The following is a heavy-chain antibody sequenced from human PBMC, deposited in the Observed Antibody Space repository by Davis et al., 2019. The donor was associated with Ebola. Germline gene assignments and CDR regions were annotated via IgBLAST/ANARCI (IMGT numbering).Heavy chain of an antibody. CDR3: ARHLFVTTDRPYYFDY. Sequence: MPSETLSLTCSVSGGSISRSSYYWGWIRQPPGKGLEWIGSIYYTGSTYYNPSLKSRVTISVDTSKNQLSLKLSSVTAADTAVYYCARHLFVTTDRPYYFDYWGQGTLVTVST. V-gene: IGHV4-39*01. CDR2: IYYTGST. D-gene: IGHD4-17*01. J-gene: IGHJ4*02. CDR1: GGSISRSSYY.